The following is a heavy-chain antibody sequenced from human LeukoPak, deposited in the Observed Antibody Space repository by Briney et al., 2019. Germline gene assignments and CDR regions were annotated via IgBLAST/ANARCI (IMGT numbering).Heavy chain of an antibody. CDR3: ARVGYYYDSSGYYRWFDP. D-gene: IGHD3-22*01. Sequence: SETLSLTCTVSGGSISSHCWSWIRQPPGKGLEWIGYIYYSGSTNYDPSLKSRVTISVDTSKNQFSLKLSSVTAADTAVYYCARVGYYYDSSGYYRWFDPWGQGTLVTVSS. J-gene: IGHJ5*02. CDR1: GGSISSHC. V-gene: IGHV4-59*11. CDR2: IYYSGST.